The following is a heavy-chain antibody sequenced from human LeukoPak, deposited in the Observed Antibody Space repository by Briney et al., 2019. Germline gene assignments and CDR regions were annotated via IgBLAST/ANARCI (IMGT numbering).Heavy chain of an antibody. Sequence: GGSLRLSCAASGFTFSSYGMSWVRQAPGKGLEWVANIKQDGSEKYYVDSVKGRFTISRDNAKNSLYLQMNSLRAEDTAVYYCARVAAAGIYYHYYMDVWGKGTTVTVSS. V-gene: IGHV3-7*01. J-gene: IGHJ6*03. CDR2: IKQDGSEK. D-gene: IGHD6-13*01. CDR1: GFTFSSYG. CDR3: ARVAAAGIYYHYYMDV.